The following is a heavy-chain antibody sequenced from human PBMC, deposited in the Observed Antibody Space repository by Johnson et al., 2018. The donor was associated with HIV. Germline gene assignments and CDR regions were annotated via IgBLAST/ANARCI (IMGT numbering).Heavy chain of an antibody. CDR1: GFTLDDYG. V-gene: IGHV3-20*04. CDR3: ARGSHAKGDAFDI. J-gene: IGHJ3*02. Sequence: VQLVESGGGVVQPGGSLRLSCEASGFTLDDYGMTWVRQAPGKGLEWVSGVNWNGDSTGSADSVKGRFTISRDNSKNTLYLQMNSLRAEDTAVYYCARGSHAKGDAFDIWGQGTMVTVSS. D-gene: IGHD3-16*01. CDR2: VNWNGDST.